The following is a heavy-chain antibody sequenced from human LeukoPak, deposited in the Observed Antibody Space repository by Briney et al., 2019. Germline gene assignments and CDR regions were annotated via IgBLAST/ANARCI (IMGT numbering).Heavy chain of an antibody. CDR1: GFTFSDYY. D-gene: IGHD3-10*01. J-gene: IGHJ4*02. CDR2: ISSSGSTI. Sequence: PGGSLRLSCAASGFTFSDYYMSWIRQAPGKGLEWVSYISSSGSTIYYADSVKGRFTISRDNSKNTLYLEMNSLRAEDTAVYYCAKDIGSYYDYWGQGILVTASS. V-gene: IGHV3-11*04. CDR3: AKDIGSYYDY.